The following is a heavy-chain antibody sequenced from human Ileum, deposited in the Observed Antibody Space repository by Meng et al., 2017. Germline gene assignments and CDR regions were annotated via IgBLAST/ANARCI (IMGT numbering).Heavy chain of an antibody. J-gene: IGHJ4*02. Sequence: LSLTCAASGFTFSSYEMNWVRQAPGKGLEWISHISTSGDSMHYADSVKGRFTISRDNAKNSLYLQMNSLRADDTVVYYCAREKDFTTGYFDYWGQGTLVTVSS. D-gene: IGHD1-1*01. CDR3: AREKDFTTGYFDY. V-gene: IGHV3-48*03. CDR1: GFTFSSYE. CDR2: ISTSGDSM.